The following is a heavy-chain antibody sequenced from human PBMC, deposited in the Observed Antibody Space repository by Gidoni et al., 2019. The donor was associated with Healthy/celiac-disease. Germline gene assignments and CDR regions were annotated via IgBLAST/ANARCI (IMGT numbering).Heavy chain of an antibody. D-gene: IGHD6-13*01. V-gene: IGHV4-30-4*01. Sequence: QVQLQESGPGLVKPSQTLSLTCTVSGGSISSGAYYWSWIRQPPGKGLEWIGYIYYSGSTYYNPSLKSRVTISVDTSKNQFSLKLSSVTAADTAVYYCARGESIAAAGTRFWFDPWGQGTLVTVSS. CDR2: IYYSGST. CDR1: GGSISSGAYY. J-gene: IGHJ5*02. CDR3: ARGESIAAAGTRFWFDP.